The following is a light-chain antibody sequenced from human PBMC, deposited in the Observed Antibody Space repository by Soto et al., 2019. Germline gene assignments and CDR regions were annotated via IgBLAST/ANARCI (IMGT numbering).Light chain of an antibody. Sequence: DIQMTQSPSSLSASVGDRVTITCRPSQTVGKYLNWYQQKPGQAPKLLIYSASTLPSGVPSRFSGSRPWTNFTLTITSLQPEDFATSYCQQSYNTPQTFGQGTKVEI. V-gene: IGKV1-39*01. CDR1: QTVGKY. CDR2: SAS. CDR3: QQSYNTPQT. J-gene: IGKJ1*01.